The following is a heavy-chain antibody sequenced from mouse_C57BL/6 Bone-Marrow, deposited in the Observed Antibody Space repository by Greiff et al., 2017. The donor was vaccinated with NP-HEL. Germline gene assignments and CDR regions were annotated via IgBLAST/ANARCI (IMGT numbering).Heavy chain of an antibody. D-gene: IGHD1-1*01. CDR2: ISSGGSYT. Sequence: EVMLVESGGDLVKPGGSLKLSCAASGFTFSSYGMSWVRQTPDKRLEWVATISSGGSYTYYLDSVKGRFTISRDNAKNTLYLQMSSLKSEDTAMYYCARRDYYGSSSYWYFDVWGTGTTVTVSS. V-gene: IGHV5-6*02. J-gene: IGHJ1*03. CDR3: ARRDYYGSSSYWYFDV. CDR1: GFTFSSYG.